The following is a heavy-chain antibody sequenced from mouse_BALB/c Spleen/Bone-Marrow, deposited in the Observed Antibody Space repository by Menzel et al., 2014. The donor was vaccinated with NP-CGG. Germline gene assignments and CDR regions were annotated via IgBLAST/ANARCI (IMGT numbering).Heavy chain of an antibody. V-gene: IGHV1S81*02. CDR3: ARSGDGYYVDYFDY. Sequence: QVQLKESGAELVRPGVSVKLSCKASGYTFTSYWMHWIKQRPEQGLERIGEINPSNGGTNYNEKFKSKATLTVDKSSSTAYMQRSSLTSEDSAVYYCARSGDGYYVDYFDYWGQGTTLTVSS. J-gene: IGHJ2*01. D-gene: IGHD2-3*01. CDR2: INPSNGGT. CDR1: GYTFTSYW.